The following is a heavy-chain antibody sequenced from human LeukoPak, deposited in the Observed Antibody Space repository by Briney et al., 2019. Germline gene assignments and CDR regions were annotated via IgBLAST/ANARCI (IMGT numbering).Heavy chain of an antibody. D-gene: IGHD3-3*01. CDR1: VYTFTSYD. V-gene: IGHV1-8*01. Sequence: GASVKVSCKASVYTFTSYDINWVRQATGQGLEWMGWMNPNSGNTGYAQKSQGRVTMTRNTSISTAYMELSSLRSEDTAVYYCARNVYNYDFWSGYYYYYGMDVWGQGTTVTVSS. CDR3: ARNVYNYDFWSGYYYYYGMDV. J-gene: IGHJ6*02. CDR2: MNPNSGNT.